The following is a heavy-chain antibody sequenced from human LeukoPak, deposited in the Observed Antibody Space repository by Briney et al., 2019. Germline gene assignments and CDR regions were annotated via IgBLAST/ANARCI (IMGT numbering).Heavy chain of an antibody. Sequence: ASVKVSCKASGYTFTGYYMHWVRQPPGQGLEWMGWINPNSGGTNYAQKFQGRVTMTRDTSISTAYMELSRLRSDDTAVYYCARDGIRFLEWLGGWFDPWGQGTLVTVSS. D-gene: IGHD3-3*01. CDR3: ARDGIRFLEWLGGWFDP. CDR1: GYTFTGYY. CDR2: INPNSGGT. J-gene: IGHJ5*02. V-gene: IGHV1-2*02.